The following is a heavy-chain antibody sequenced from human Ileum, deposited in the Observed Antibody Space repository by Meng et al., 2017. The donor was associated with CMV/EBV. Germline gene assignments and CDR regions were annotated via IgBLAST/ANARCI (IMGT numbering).Heavy chain of an antibody. CDR1: RFTFSTYA. Sequence: GGSLRLSCAASRFTFSTYAMSWVRQAPGKGLEWVSGIRGSGSSTYYADSVKGRFTISRDNSKNTLYLQMNTLRAEDTAIYYCAKGQGSATYCSSTNCPWGYWGQGTLVTVSS. J-gene: IGHJ4*02. D-gene: IGHD2-2*01. CDR2: IRGSGSST. V-gene: IGHV3-23*01. CDR3: AKGQGSATYCSSTNCPWGY.